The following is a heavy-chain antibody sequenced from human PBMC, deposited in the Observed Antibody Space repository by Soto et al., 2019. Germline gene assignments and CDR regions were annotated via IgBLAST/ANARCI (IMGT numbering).Heavy chain of an antibody. V-gene: IGHV3-64D*06. CDR3: VKDADYYDSSGYHQGWFDP. J-gene: IGHJ5*02. CDR1: EVTFSSYA. D-gene: IGHD3-22*01. CDR2: ISSNGGST. Sequence: GVLLRLSRSAAEVTFSSYAMHWVRQAPGKGLEYVSAISSNGGSTYYADSVKGRFTISRDNSKNTLYLQMSSLRAEDTAVYYCVKDADYYDSSGYHQGWFDPWGQGTLVTVSS.